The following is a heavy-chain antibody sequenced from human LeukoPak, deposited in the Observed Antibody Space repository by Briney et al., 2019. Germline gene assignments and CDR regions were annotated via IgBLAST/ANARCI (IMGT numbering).Heavy chain of an antibody. D-gene: IGHD3-16*01. CDR1: GYTFTSYG. J-gene: IGHJ6*03. CDR3: ARGTLRYANYYYYYMDV. Sequence: ASVKVSCKASGYTFTSYGISWVRQAPGQGLEWMGWINPNSGGTNYAQKFQGRVTMTRDTSISTAYMELSRLRSDDTAVYYCARGTLRYANYYYYYMDVWGKGTTVTVSS. V-gene: IGHV1-2*02. CDR2: INPNSGGT.